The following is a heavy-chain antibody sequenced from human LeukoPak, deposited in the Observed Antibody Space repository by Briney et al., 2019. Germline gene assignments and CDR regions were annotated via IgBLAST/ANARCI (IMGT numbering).Heavy chain of an antibody. D-gene: IGHD6-13*01. J-gene: IGHJ4*02. Sequence: GGSLRLSCAASGFTYSSYWMTWVRQAPGKGLEWVANIKQDGSDKFYVDSVKDRFTISRDNAKNSLYLQINSLRVDDTALYYCARQYTSSWYALGYLDYWGQRTLVTVSS. CDR2: IKQDGSDK. CDR3: ARQYTSSWYALGYLDY. CDR1: GFTYSSYW. V-gene: IGHV3-7*01.